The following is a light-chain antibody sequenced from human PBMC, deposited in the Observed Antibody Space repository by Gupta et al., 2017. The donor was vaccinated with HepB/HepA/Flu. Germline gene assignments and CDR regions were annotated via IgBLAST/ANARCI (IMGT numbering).Light chain of an antibody. J-gene: IGKJ1*01. CDR1: QSIRNY. Sequence: EIVLTQSPATLYLSPGERATLSCRASQSIRNYLVWYQQKSGQAPRLLIYGASNRDTGVPDWCSGSGYGTVLTLTISSRQREDFAGYYCQEPANWPPWTFGQGTMVEI. V-gene: IGKV3-11*01. CDR2: GAS. CDR3: QEPANWPPWT.